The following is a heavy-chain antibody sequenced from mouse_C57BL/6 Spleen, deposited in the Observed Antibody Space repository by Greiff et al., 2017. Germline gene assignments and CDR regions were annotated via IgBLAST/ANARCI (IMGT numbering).Heavy chain of an antibody. CDR3: ARYNPWDVDV. Sequence: EVKLVESGGGLVQPGGSLSLSCAASGFTFTDYYMNWVRQPPGKALEWLGFIRNKANGSSIEYSVSVKGRFTISSDSSQGILYLQMKALRAEDSATDYCARYNPWDVDVWGTGTTVTVSS. V-gene: IGHV7-3*01. CDR2: IRNKANGSSI. CDR1: GFTFTDYY. J-gene: IGHJ1*03.